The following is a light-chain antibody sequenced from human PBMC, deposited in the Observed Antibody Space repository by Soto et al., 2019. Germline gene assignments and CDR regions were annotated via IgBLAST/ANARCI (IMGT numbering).Light chain of an antibody. CDR1: RTVSSN. CDR2: AAS. Sequence: ETVMTQSPATLSVSPGESATLSCRATRTVSSNLAWYQQKPGPAPRLLIYAASTRATNVPPRFSGSGSGTEFTLTIGSLQSEDFAVYYCHQYNDWPYTFGQGTNLDIK. J-gene: IGKJ2*01. CDR3: HQYNDWPYT. V-gene: IGKV3-15*01.